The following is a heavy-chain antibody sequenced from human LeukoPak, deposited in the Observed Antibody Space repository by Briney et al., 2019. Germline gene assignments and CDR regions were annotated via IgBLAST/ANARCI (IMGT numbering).Heavy chain of an antibody. J-gene: IGHJ4*02. CDR3: ATDNRHDWSYYFDY. CDR1: GYTLTELS. D-gene: IGHD1-14*01. V-gene: IGHV1-24*01. CDR2: FDPEDGET. Sequence: GASVNVSCKVSGYTLTELSMHWVRQAPGKGLEWMGGFDPEDGETIYAQKFQGRVTMTEDTSTDTAYMELSSLRSEDTAVYYCATDNRHDWSYYFDYWGQGTLVTVSS.